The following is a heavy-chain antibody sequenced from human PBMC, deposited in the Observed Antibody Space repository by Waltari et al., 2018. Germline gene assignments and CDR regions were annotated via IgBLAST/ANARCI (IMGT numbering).Heavy chain of an antibody. V-gene: IGHV3-74*01. CDR3: VRGSLNPGFDY. J-gene: IGHJ4*02. CDR1: GFTFSSSW. Sequence: EVQLVESGGGLVQQGGSLRLSCAVAGFTFSSSWMHWCRQTPGEGLVWLSRTNTDGSFTNYADSVEGRFTMSRDNAKDTVYLQMNSLRAEDTAIYYCVRGSLNPGFDYWGQGTLVTVSS. CDR2: TNTDGSFT.